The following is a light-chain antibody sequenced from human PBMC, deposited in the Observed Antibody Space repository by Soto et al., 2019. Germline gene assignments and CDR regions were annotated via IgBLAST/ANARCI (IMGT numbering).Light chain of an antibody. CDR3: EQYDKSIT. Sequence: EIVLTQSPGTLSLSPGERGTLSCRASESVTNYLAWYQQKPGQAPRLLVYDVSNRATGIPDRFSGSGSGTDFTLTINRLEPEDFAVYYCEQYDKSITFGGGTKVDIK. CDR1: ESVTNY. V-gene: IGKV3-20*01. CDR2: DVS. J-gene: IGKJ4*01.